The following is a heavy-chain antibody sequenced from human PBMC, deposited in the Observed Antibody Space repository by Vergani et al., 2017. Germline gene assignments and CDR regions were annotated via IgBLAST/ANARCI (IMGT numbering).Heavy chain of an antibody. V-gene: IGHV4-4*03. CDR2: IYHSGST. J-gene: IGHJ6*02. CDR3: ARGYYDILTGYFYYGMDV. CDR1: GGSISSSNW. D-gene: IGHD3-9*01. Sequence: QVQLQESGPGLVKPPGTLSLTCAVSGGSISSSNWWSWVRQPPGKGLEWIGEIYHSGSTNYNPSLKSRFTISVDKSKNQFSLKLSSVTAADTAVYYCARGYYDILTGYFYYGMDVWGQGTTVTVSS.